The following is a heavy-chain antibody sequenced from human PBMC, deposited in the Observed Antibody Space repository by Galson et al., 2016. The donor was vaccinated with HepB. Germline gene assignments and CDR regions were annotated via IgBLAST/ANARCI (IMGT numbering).Heavy chain of an antibody. Sequence: SETLSLTCAVYGGPFSGYYWSWIRQTPGKGLEWIGDINQSGSANYNPSLKSRVSISRDTFNNEFFMKLTSVTVAETAIYFCARGGENSWYENDAFDIWGPGTTVTVSS. CDR3: ARGGENSWYENDAFDI. V-gene: IGHV4-34*01. CDR1: GGPFSGYY. CDR2: INQSGSA. D-gene: IGHD5-12*01. J-gene: IGHJ3*02.